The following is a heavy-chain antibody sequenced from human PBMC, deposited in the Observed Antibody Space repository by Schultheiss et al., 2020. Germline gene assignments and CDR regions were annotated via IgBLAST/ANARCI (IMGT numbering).Heavy chain of an antibody. Sequence: GGSLRLSCAASGFTFSSYAMSWVRQAPGKGLEWVSAISGSGGSTYYADSVKGRFTISRDNAKNSLYLQMNSLGDEDTAVYFCARSYSAYDYVGYFDSWGQGTLVTVSS. CDR3: ARSYSAYDYVGYFDS. J-gene: IGHJ4*02. V-gene: IGHV3-23*01. CDR1: GFTFSSYA. CDR2: ISGSGGST. D-gene: IGHD5-12*01.